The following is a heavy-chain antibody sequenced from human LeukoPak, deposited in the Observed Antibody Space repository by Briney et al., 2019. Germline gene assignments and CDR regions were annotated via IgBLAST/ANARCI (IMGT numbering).Heavy chain of an antibody. CDR2: ISAYNGNT. Sequence: GASVKVSCKASGYTFTSYGISWVRQAPGQVLEWMGWISAYNGNTNYAQKLQGRVTMTTDTSASTAYMELRSLRSDDTAVYYCARAKWELLLDYWGQGTLVTVSS. J-gene: IGHJ4*02. V-gene: IGHV1-18*01. CDR1: GYTFTSYG. CDR3: ARAKWELLLDY. D-gene: IGHD1-26*01.